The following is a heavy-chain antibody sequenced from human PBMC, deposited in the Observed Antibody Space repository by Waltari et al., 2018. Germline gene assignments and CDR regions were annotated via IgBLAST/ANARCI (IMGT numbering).Heavy chain of an antibody. V-gene: IGHV2-5*01. Sequence: QVTLKESGPTLVKPTQTLTLTCTFSGFSLSTRGVAVGLIRPPPGKALEWLALIYWNDDKRYSPALKSRLTITKNTSRNLVVLTMTNMDPVDTATYYCAHSPKNYDILTGYYSFDPWGQGTLVTVSS. CDR1: GFSLSTRGVA. J-gene: IGHJ5*02. CDR2: IYWNDDK. D-gene: IGHD3-9*01. CDR3: AHSPKNYDILTGYYSFDP.